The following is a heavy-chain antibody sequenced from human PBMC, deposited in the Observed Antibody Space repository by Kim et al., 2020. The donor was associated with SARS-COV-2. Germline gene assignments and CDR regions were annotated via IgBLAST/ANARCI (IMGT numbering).Heavy chain of an antibody. D-gene: IGHD5-18*01. V-gene: IGHV1-46*01. J-gene: IGHJ4*02. Sequence: AQKFQSRVALTRDTSTSAVYMELSRLRSDDTAVYFCARRTTSGYNYFDYWGQGTLVTVSS. CDR3: ARRTTSGYNYFDY.